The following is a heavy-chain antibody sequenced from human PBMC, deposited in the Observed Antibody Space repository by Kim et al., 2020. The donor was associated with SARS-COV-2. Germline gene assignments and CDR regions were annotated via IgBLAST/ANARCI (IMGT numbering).Heavy chain of an antibody. CDR2: INRDGSQQ. J-gene: IGHJ1*01. Sequence: GESLKISCAASGFAVSDSAMSWVRQSPGKGLEWVGNINRDGSQQKYVDSVEGRFSISRDNAKNSLYLQMNSLRPEDTAVYYCARDGGDTFSSTSNSWGKGTLVTVPS. CDR3: ARDGGDTFSSTSNS. D-gene: IGHD2-21*02. CDR1: GFAVSDSA. V-gene: IGHV3-7*01.